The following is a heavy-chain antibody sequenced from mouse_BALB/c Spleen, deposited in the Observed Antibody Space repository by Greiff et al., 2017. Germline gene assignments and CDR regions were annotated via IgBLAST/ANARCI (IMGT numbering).Heavy chain of an antibody. CDR1: GFTFSSFG. D-gene: IGHD1-1*01. CDR2: ISSGSSTI. J-gene: IGHJ4*01. CDR3: ARSGTTVVGAMDY. V-gene: IGHV5-17*02. Sequence: EVQVVESGGGLVQPGGSRKLSCAASGFTFSSFGMHWVRQAPEKGLEWVAYISSGSSTIYYADTVKGRFTISRDNPKNTLFLQMTSLRSEDTAMYYCARSGTTVVGAMDYWGQGTSVTVSS.